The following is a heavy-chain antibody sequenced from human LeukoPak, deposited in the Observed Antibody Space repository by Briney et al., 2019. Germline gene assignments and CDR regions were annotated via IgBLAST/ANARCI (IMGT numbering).Heavy chain of an antibody. CDR1: GFTFSSYA. CDR3: AKVGSGYGDYHGPRYYYYYYYMDV. D-gene: IGHD4-17*01. Sequence: PGGSLRLSCAASGFTFSSYAMSWVRQAPGKGLEWVSAISGSGGSTYYADSVKGRFTISRDNSKNTLYLQMNSLRAEDTAVYYCAKVGSGYGDYHGPRYYYYYYYMDVWGKGTTVTISS. J-gene: IGHJ6*03. CDR2: ISGSGGST. V-gene: IGHV3-23*01.